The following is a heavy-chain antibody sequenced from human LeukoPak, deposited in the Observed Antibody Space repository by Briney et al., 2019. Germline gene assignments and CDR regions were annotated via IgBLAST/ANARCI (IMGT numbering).Heavy chain of an antibody. Sequence: GASVKVSCKASGYTFTGYYMHWVRQAPGQGLEWMGWINPNSGGTNYAQKFQGRVTMTRDTSISTAYMELSRLRSDDTTVYCCASDRYCSGGSCYQQDWFDPWGQGTLVTVSS. J-gene: IGHJ5*02. D-gene: IGHD2-15*01. CDR2: INPNSGGT. CDR1: GYTFTGYY. V-gene: IGHV1-2*02. CDR3: ASDRYCSGGSCYQQDWFDP.